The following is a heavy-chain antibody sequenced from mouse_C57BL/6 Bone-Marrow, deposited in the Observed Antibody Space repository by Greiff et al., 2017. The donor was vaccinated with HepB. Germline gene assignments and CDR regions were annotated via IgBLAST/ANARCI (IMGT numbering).Heavy chain of an antibody. D-gene: IGHD1-1*01. CDR1: GFTFSDYG. CDR3: ERGDYGSGTYWYFDV. CDR2: ISSGSSTI. V-gene: IGHV5-17*01. Sequence: EVKLVESGGGLVKPGGSLKLSCAASGFTFSDYGMHWVRQAPEKGLEWVAYISSGSSTIYNADTVKGRFTISRDNAKNTLFLQMTSLRSEDTAMYYCERGDYGSGTYWYFDVWGTGTTVTVSS. J-gene: IGHJ1*03.